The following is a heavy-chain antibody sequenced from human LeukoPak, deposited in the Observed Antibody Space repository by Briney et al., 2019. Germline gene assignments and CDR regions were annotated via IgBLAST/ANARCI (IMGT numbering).Heavy chain of an antibody. CDR3: AKGDTTNWYSSFDY. V-gene: IGHV3-23*01. D-gene: IGHD2-8*01. J-gene: IGHJ4*02. CDR1: GFTFSSYA. CDR2: TRGNGGNT. Sequence: GGSLRLSCAASGFTFSSYAMSWVRQAPGKGLEWVSSTRGNGGNTYYAESVKGRFTISRDNPKNTLLLQMNSLRDDDTALYYCAKGDTTNWYSSFDYWGQGTLVTVSS.